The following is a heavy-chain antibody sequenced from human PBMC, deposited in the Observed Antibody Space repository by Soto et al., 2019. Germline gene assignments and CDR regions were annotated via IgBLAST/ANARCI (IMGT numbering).Heavy chain of an antibody. Sequence: QLQLQESGPGLVKPSETLSLTCTVSGGSISSSSYYWGWIRQPPGKGLEWIGSIYYSGSTYYNPSLKSRVTFSVDTSKNQFSLKLSSVTAADTAVYYCARPRIAAAGKVGWFDPWGQGTLVTVSS. D-gene: IGHD6-13*01. J-gene: IGHJ5*02. CDR2: IYYSGST. CDR3: ARPRIAAAGKVGWFDP. CDR1: GGSISSSSYY. V-gene: IGHV4-39*01.